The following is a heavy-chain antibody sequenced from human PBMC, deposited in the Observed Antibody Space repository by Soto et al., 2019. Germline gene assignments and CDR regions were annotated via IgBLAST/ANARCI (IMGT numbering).Heavy chain of an antibody. CDR3: ARGWVNYGPLDF. CDR1: GFTFSSYT. D-gene: IGHD3-10*01. V-gene: IGHV3-30*04. J-gene: IGHJ4*02. CDR2: VSHDGRNK. Sequence: GGSLRLSCAASGFTFSSYTMHWVRQAPGKGLERVAVVSHDGRNKHYADSVKGRFTISRDSSKNTVSLQLNSVTPDDTAVYYCARGWVNYGPLDFWSQGTLVTVSS.